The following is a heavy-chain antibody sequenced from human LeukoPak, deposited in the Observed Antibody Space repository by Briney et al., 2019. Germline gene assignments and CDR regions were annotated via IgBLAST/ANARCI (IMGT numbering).Heavy chain of an antibody. V-gene: IGHV3-48*01. J-gene: IGHJ3*02. CDR1: GFTFSSYS. CDR3: ARSEFDFGPGAFDI. CDR2: ISSSSSTI. Sequence: GSLRLSCAASGFTFSSYSMNWVRQAPGKGLEWVSYISSSSSTIYYADSVKGRFTISRDNAKNSLYLQMNSLRAEDTAVYYCARSEFDFGPGAFDIWGQGTMVTVSS. D-gene: IGHD3-3*01.